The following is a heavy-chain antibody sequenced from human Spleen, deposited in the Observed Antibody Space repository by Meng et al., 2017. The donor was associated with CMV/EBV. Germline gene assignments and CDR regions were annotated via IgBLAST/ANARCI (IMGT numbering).Heavy chain of an antibody. CDR1: GFTFIDYY. Sequence: GESLKISCAASGFTFIDYYMCWIRQTPGKGLEWVSYISSSGSTIYYADSVKGRFTISRDNAKKSLYLQMNSLRAEDTAVYYCARDHNAFDILGQGTMVTVSS. J-gene: IGHJ3*02. CDR2: ISSSGSTI. V-gene: IGHV3-11*01. CDR3: ARDHNAFDI.